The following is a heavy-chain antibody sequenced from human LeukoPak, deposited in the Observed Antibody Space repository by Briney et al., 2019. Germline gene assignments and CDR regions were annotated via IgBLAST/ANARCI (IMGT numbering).Heavy chain of an antibody. D-gene: IGHD5-12*01. CDR2: ISGSGGST. CDR1: GLTFSSYA. Sequence: GGSLRLSCAASGLTFSSYAMSWVRQAPGKGLEWVSAISGSGGSTYYADSVKGRFTISRDNSKNTLYLQMNSLRAEHTAVYYCAKGVSGYDLSLSYWGQGTLVTVSS. J-gene: IGHJ4*02. V-gene: IGHV3-23*01. CDR3: AKGVSGYDLSLSY.